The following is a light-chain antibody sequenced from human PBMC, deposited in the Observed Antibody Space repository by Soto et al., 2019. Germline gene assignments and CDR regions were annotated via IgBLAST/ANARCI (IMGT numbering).Light chain of an antibody. J-gene: IGLJ1*01. CDR3: CSYAGSYTFA. CDR2: DVF. CDR1: SGDVGAYNY. Sequence: QSALTQPRSVSGSPGQSVSISCTGTSGDVGAYNYVSWYQHHPGKAPRLLIYDVFKWPSGVPARFSGSKSGNTASLTISGLQTEHEADYYCCSYAGSYTFAFGTGTKVTVL. V-gene: IGLV2-11*01.